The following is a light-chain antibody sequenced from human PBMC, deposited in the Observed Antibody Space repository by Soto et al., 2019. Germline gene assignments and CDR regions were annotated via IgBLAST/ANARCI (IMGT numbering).Light chain of an antibody. CDR2: WAS. CDR3: HQYYTTPFT. J-gene: IGKJ4*01. V-gene: IGKV4-1*01. CDR1: QGALFSSNDKNY. Sequence: DIVMTQSPVSLAASLGERASIKCNSRQGALFSSNDKNYLGWYQQTQGQTPKLLLYWASTRESGVPDRFSGACSGTEFTLPLSRLQAEDVEVYYGHQYYTTPFTFGGGTKV.